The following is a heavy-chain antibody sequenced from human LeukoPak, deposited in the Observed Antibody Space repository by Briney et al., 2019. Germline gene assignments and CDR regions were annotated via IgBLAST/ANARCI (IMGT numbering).Heavy chain of an antibody. D-gene: IGHD3-22*01. CDR2: ISWNSGSI. Sequence: PGRSLRLSCAASGFTFDDYAMHWVRQAPGKGLEWVSGISWNSGSIGYADSVKGRFTISRDNAKNSLYLQMNSLRAEDTALYYCAKGNSYDSSGYYPFNDAFDIWGQGTMVTVSS. CDR3: AKGNSYDSSGYYPFNDAFDI. V-gene: IGHV3-9*01. CDR1: GFTFDDYA. J-gene: IGHJ3*02.